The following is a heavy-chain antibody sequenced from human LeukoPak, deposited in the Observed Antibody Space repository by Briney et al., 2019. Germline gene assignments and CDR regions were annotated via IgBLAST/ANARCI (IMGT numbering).Heavy chain of an antibody. J-gene: IGHJ4*02. Sequence: GGPLRLSCAASGFTFSSYWMGWVRQAPGKRLEWVANMNIDGSEKYYADSAKGRFTISRDNARNSVYLQMNSLRVEDTAVYYCARDPVEWELLLDYWGQGTLVTVSS. CDR2: MNIDGSEK. V-gene: IGHV3-7*01. D-gene: IGHD1-26*01. CDR1: GFTFSSYW. CDR3: ARDPVEWELLLDY.